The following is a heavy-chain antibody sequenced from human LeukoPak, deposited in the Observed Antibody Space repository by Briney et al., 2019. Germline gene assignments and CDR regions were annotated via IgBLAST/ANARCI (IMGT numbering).Heavy chain of an antibody. CDR1: GFTFGDYA. V-gene: IGHV3-49*05. CDR3: TRGGENWNRRGDY. J-gene: IGHJ4*02. CDR2: IRSKAYGGTT. Sequence: KTGGSLRLSCTASGFTFGDYAMSWFRQAPGKGLEWVGFIRSKAYGGTTEYAASVKGRLTISRGDSKSIAYLQMNSLKTEDTAVYYCTRGGENWNRRGDYWGQGTLVTVSS. D-gene: IGHD1-1*01.